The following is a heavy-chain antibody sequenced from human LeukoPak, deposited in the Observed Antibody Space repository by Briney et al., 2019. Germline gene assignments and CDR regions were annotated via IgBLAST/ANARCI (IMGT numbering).Heavy chain of an antibody. D-gene: IGHD3-22*01. CDR2: INPNSGGT. CDR3: ARGQDYYDSSGSDAFDI. V-gene: IGHV1-2*02. CDR1: GYTFTGYY. Sequence: ASVKVSCKASGYTFTGYYMHWVRQAPGQGLEWMGWINPNSGGTNYAQKFQGRVTMTRDTSISTAYMELSRLRSDDTAVYYCARGQDYYDSSGSDAFDIWGQGTMVTVSS. J-gene: IGHJ3*02.